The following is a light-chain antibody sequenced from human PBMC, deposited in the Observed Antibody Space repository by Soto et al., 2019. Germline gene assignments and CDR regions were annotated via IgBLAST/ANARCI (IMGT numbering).Light chain of an antibody. CDR1: QSVSSSY. J-gene: IGKJ2*01. V-gene: IGKV3-20*01. CDR3: QQYGSSSYT. Sequence: EIVLTQSPGTLSLSPGERATPSSRASQSVSSSYLAWYQQKPGQAPRLLIYGASSRATGIPDRFSGSGSGTDFTLTISRLEPEDFAVYYCQQYGSSSYTFGQGTKLEIK. CDR2: GAS.